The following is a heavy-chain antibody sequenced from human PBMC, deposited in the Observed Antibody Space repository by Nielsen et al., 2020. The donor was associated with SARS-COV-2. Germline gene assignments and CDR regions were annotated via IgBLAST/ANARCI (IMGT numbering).Heavy chain of an antibody. CDR3: ARVSAYCGGDCYSGWYFDL. Sequence: GESLKISCAASGFTFSSYAMSWVRQAPGKGLEWVSAISGSGGSTYYADSVKGRFTISRHNSKNTLYLQMNSLRAEDTAVYYCARVSAYCGGDCYSGWYFDLWGRGTLVTVSS. V-gene: IGHV3-23*01. CDR2: ISGSGGST. D-gene: IGHD2-21*02. CDR1: GFTFSSYA. J-gene: IGHJ2*01.